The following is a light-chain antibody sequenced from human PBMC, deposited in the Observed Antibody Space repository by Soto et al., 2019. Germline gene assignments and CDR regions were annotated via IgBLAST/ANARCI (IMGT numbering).Light chain of an antibody. Sequence: QTVVTQDPSLTVSPGGTVTLTCASSTGTVTSGYYPNWFQQKPGQAPRSLIYSTSKKHSWTPARFSGSLLGSKAALILSGVQPEDEAEYYCLLYYGGAQPWVFGGGTKLTVL. CDR2: STS. CDR1: TGTVTSGYY. V-gene: IGLV7-43*01. J-gene: IGLJ3*02. CDR3: LLYYGGAQPWV.